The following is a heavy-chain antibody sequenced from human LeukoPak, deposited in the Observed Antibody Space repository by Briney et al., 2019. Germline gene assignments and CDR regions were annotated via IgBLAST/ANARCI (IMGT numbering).Heavy chain of an antibody. CDR2: MNPNGGDT. J-gene: IGHJ6*03. D-gene: IGHD4-17*01. CDR1: GYTFTSYD. Sequence: GASVKVSCKASGYTFTSYDINWVRQATGQGLEWMGWMNPNGGDTGYAQKFQGRVTMTRNTSISTAYMELSSLRSEDTAVYYCARDYPSYGYYLYYYYYIDVWGKGTTVTVSS. CDR3: ARDYPSYGYYLYYYYYIDV. V-gene: IGHV1-8*01.